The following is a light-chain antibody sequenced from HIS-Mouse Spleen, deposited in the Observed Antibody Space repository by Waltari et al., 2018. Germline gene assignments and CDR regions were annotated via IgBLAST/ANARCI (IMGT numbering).Light chain of an antibody. CDR1: SSDVGSYNL. V-gene: IGLV2-23*02. CDR3: CSYAGSWV. Sequence: QSALTQPASVSGSPGQSITISCTGTSSDVGSYNLVSWYQHHPGKAPQLMIYEVSKRPSGVSNRFSGSKSGNTASLTSSGLQAEDEADYYCCSYAGSWVFGGGTKLTVL. CDR2: EVS. J-gene: IGLJ3*02.